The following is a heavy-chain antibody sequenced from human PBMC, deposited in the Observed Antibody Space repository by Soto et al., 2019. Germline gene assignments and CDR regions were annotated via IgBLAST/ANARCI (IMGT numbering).Heavy chain of an antibody. Sequence: EVQLVESGGGLVQPGGSLRLSCAASAFTFRNYWMSWVRQAPGKGLECVAKIKEDGSEKYYVDSVKGRFTISRDNAKTSVYLQMNSLTVEDTAMYYCARASSSTSGAIDYWGQGTLVTVSS. D-gene: IGHD2-2*01. CDR2: IKEDGSEK. J-gene: IGHJ4*02. CDR1: AFTFRNYW. V-gene: IGHV3-7*04. CDR3: ARASSSTSGAIDY.